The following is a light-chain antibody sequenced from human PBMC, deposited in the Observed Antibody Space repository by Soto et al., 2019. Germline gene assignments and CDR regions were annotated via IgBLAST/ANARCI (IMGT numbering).Light chain of an antibody. CDR2: GAS. Sequence: EIVLTQSPGTLSLSPGERATLSCRASQSVSSSYLAWYQQKPGQPPRLLIYGASSRATGIPDRFSSSGSRTDFTLTISRLEPEDVAVYYCQQYGSSPWTFGQGTKVEIK. CDR1: QSVSSSY. CDR3: QQYGSSPWT. V-gene: IGKV3-20*01. J-gene: IGKJ1*01.